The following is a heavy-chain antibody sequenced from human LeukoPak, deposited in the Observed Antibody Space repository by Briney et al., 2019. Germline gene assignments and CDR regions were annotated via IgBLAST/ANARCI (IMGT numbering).Heavy chain of an antibody. CDR2: INGGGGST. V-gene: IGHV3-23*01. Sequence: GGSLRLSCAASGFTFSNYVMSWVRQAPGKGPEWVSGINGGGGSTFYAESVTGRFTISRDNSKNTLFLQMNTLRAEDTAVYYCVKDGRRSPPCWGQGTPVTVSS. D-gene: IGHD2-15*01. CDR3: VKDGRRSPPC. CDR1: GFTFSNYV. J-gene: IGHJ4*02.